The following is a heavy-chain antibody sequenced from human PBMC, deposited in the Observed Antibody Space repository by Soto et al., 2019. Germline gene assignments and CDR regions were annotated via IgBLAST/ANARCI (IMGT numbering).Heavy chain of an antibody. Sequence: GASVKVSFKTSGYTFSDYYIHWVRQAPGQGPEWLAWINPKSGGTNYAPLFRGRVTLTRDTSTSTVYMEMRGLRSDDTAVYYCVRPTATILYYFASWGQGTLVTVSS. D-gene: IGHD2-8*01. CDR3: VRPTATILYYFAS. CDR2: INPKSGGT. J-gene: IGHJ1*01. V-gene: IGHV1-2*02. CDR1: GYTFSDYY.